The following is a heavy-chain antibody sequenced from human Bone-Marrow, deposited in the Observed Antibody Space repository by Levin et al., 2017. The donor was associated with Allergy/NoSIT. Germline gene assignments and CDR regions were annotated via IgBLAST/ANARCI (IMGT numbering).Heavy chain of an antibody. CDR2: IYFSGST. J-gene: IGHJ3*02. V-gene: IGHV4-39*01. CDR1: GGSIARSNYY. Sequence: PSETLSLICSVSGGSIARSNYYWAWIRQPPGKGLEWIGSIYFSGSTFSNPSLSSRVIISVDTSKNQFSLNLISVTAADTAVYYCARHRAYVDTHMESHRVLGFDIWGQGTIIPVSS. CDR3: ARHRAYVDTHMESHRVLGFDI. D-gene: IGHD3-16*01.